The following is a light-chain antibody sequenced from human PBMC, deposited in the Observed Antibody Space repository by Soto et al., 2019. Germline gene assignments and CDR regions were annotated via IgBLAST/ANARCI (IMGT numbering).Light chain of an antibody. CDR3: LQVYNFPRT. V-gene: IGKV1-12*01. CDR2: SAS. Sequence: DIQMTQSSSSVSTSIRDTVPLTCRASQDIGVRLAWFQQKPGKATKYLIQSASSLQSGVTSTFSGSGSGTDFTLTINSLHPEDFASYYCLQVYNFPRTFGQGTKVDNK. J-gene: IGKJ1*01. CDR1: QDIGVR.